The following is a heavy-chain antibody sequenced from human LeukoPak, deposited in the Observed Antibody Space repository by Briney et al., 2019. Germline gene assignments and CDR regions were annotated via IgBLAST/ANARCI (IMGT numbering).Heavy chain of an antibody. J-gene: IGHJ4*02. CDR3: ARDGDGDFYFDY. V-gene: IGHV3-48*04. CDR2: ISSSGSTI. D-gene: IGHD2-21*02. Sequence: PGGSLRLSCAASGFTLSSYAMSWVRQAPGKGLEWVSYISSSGSTIYYADSVKGRFTISRDNAKNSLYLQMNSLRAEDTAVYYCARDGDGDFYFDYWGQGALVTVSS. CDR1: GFTLSSYA.